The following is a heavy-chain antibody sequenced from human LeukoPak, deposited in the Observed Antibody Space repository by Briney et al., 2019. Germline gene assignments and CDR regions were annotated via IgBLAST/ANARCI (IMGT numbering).Heavy chain of an antibody. CDR1: GGSFSGYY. CDR2: INHSGST. V-gene: IGHV4-34*01. J-gene: IGHJ4*02. D-gene: IGHD1-26*01. Sequence: PSETLSLTCAVYGGSFSGYYWSWIRQPPGKGLEWIGEINHSGSTNYNPSLKSRVTISVDTSKNQFSLKLSSVTAADTAVYYCARGRGSYYIYFDYWGQGTLVTVSS. CDR3: ARGRGSYYIYFDY.